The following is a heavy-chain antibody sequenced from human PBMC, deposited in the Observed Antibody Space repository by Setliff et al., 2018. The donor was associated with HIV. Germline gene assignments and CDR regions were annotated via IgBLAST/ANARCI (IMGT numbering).Heavy chain of an antibody. Sequence: SETLSLTCTVSGGSISVYYWSWVRQPPEKRLELIGFIHYSGSSDYNPSLKSRITISVDMSRNQFSLVLSSVTAADTAVYYCARFQAWQLGRRGGYYYYMDVWGKGTTVTVSS. J-gene: IGHJ6*03. D-gene: IGHD1-1*01. CDR2: IHYSGSS. CDR1: GGSISVYY. V-gene: IGHV4-59*01. CDR3: ARFQAWQLGRRGGYYYYMDV.